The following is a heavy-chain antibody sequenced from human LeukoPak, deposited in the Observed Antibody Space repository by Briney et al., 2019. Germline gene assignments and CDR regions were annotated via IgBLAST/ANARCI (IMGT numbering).Heavy chain of an antibody. D-gene: IGHD3-22*01. CDR2: IIPIFGTA. CDR1: GGTFSSYA. CDR3: ARDYWNDYCYDSSGYYLDY. Sequence: GASVKVSCKASGGTFSSYAISWVRQAPGQGLEWMGGIIPIFGTANYAQKFQGRVTLTADESTSTAYMELSSLRSEDTAVYYCARDYWNDYCYDSSGYYLDYWGQGTLVTVSS. V-gene: IGHV1-69*13. J-gene: IGHJ4*02.